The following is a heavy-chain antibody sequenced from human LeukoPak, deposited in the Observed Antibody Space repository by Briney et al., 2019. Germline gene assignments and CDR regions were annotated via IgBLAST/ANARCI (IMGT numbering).Heavy chain of an antibody. CDR2: TRNKANSYTT. CDR1: GFTFSDHY. Sequence: GGSLRLSCAASGFTFSDHYMDWVRQAPGKGLEWVGRTRNKANSYTTEYAASVRGRFTISGDDSKNSMFLQMNSLKTEDTAVYYCARDLSNPDYWGQGTLVTVSS. D-gene: IGHD4-4*01. CDR3: ARDLSNPDY. J-gene: IGHJ4*02. V-gene: IGHV3-72*01.